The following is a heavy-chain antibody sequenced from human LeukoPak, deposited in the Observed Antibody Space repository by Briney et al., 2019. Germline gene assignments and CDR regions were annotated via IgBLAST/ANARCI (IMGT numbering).Heavy chain of an antibody. CDR1: GFTFSSYA. V-gene: IGHV3-23*01. CDR3: AKGAEIRGSGSYWDY. CDR2: ISGSGGST. J-gene: IGHJ4*02. D-gene: IGHD3-10*01. Sequence: PGGSLRLSCAASGFTFSSYAMSWVRQAPGKGLEWVSAISGSGGSTYYADSVKGRFTISRDSSKNTLYLQMNSLRAEDTAVYYCAKGAEIRGSGSYWDYWGQGTLVTVSS.